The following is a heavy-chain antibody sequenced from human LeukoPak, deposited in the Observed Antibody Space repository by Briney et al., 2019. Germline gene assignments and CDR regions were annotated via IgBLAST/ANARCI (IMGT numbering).Heavy chain of an antibody. CDR3: ASGGTRGWYFQH. V-gene: IGHV1-8*01. CDR1: GYTFTSYD. D-gene: IGHD2-2*01. Sequence: ASVKVSCKASGYTFTSYDINWVRQATGQGLEWMGWMNPNSGNTGYAQKLQGRVTMTTDTSTSTAYMELRSLRSDDTAVYYCASGGTRGWYFQHWGQGTLVTVSS. CDR2: MNPNSGNT. J-gene: IGHJ1*01.